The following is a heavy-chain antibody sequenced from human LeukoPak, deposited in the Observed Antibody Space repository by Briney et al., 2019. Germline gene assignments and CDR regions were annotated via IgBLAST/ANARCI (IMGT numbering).Heavy chain of an antibody. J-gene: IGHJ4*02. V-gene: IGHV3-7*01. CDR3: ARGSSGSYFQFIDY. Sequence: GGSLRLSCAPSGFTFTTYWMGWVRQSPVKGLEWVATIKQGGSEKHYVDSVKGRFTISRDNAQNSLYLQMNSLRAEDTAVYYCARGSSGSYFQFIDYWGQGTLVTVSS. CDR2: IKQGGSEK. CDR1: GFTFTTYW. D-gene: IGHD1-26*01.